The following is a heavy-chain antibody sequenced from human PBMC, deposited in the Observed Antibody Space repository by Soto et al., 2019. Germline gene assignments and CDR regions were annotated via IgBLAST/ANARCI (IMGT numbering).Heavy chain of an antibody. CDR3: ARALGSGYGPGDY. CDR2: IIPIFGTT. J-gene: IGHJ4*02. V-gene: IGHV1-69*14. CDR1: GDIFSGYS. Sequence: QVQLVQSGAEVKKPGSSVKVSCKTSGDIFSGYSISWVRQAPGQGLEWMGGIIPIFGTTNYAQRFHGRVTITAEKSTSTVYMELYSLKSEDTAVYYCARALGSGYGPGDYWGQGTLVTVSS. D-gene: IGHD5-12*01.